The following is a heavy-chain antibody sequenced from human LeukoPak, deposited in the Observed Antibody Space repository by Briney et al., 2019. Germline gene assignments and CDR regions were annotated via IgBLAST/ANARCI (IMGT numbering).Heavy chain of an antibody. CDR1: GFTFSSYG. CDR3: AKSGAVAGPYYFDY. J-gene: IGHJ4*02. V-gene: IGHV3-30*18. D-gene: IGHD6-19*01. CDR2: ISYDGSNK. Sequence: PGGSLRLSCAASGFTFSSYGMHWVRQAPGKGLEWVAVISYDGSNKYYADSVKGRFTISRDNSKNTLYLQMNSLRAEDTAVCYYAKSGAVAGPYYFDYWGQGTLVTVSS.